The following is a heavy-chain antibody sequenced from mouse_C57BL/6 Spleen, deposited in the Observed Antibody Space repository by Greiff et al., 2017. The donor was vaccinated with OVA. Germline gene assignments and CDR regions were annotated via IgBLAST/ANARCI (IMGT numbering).Heavy chain of an antibody. CDR3: ARSNGSSYGWYFDV. CDR1: GYTFTSYG. V-gene: IGHV1-81*01. J-gene: IGHJ1*03. Sequence: VKLMESGAELARPGASVKLSCKASGYTFTSYGISWVKQRTGQGLEWIGEIYPRSGNTYYNEKFKGKATLTADKSSSTAYMELRSLTSEDSAVYFCARSNGSSYGWYFDVWGTGTTVTVSS. D-gene: IGHD1-1*01. CDR2: IYPRSGNT.